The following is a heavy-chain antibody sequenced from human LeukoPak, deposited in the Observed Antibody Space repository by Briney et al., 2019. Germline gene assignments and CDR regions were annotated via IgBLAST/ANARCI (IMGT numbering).Heavy chain of an antibody. D-gene: IGHD2-2*01. J-gene: IGHJ4*02. V-gene: IGHV4-38-2*02. CDR2: IYHSGST. Sequence: SETLSLTCAVSGYSISSGYYWGWIRQPPGKGLEWIGSIYHSGSTYYNPSLKSRVTISVDTSKNQFSLKLRSVTAADTAVYYCARERGYCSSTSCYREGLDYWGQGTLVTVSS. CDR3: ARERGYCSSTSCYREGLDY. CDR1: GYSISSGYY.